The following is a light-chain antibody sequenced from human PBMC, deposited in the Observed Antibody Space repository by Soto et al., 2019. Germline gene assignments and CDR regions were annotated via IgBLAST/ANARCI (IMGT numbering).Light chain of an antibody. J-gene: IGKJ1*01. Sequence: EIVLTQSPGTLSLSPGERATLSCRASQSVSSSYLAWYQQKPGQAPRLLIYGASSRATGIPDRFSGSGSGTEFTLTISSLRPDDFATYYCQHYNSYSETFGQGTKVDI. CDR3: QHYNSYSET. V-gene: IGKV3-20*01. CDR1: QSVSSSY. CDR2: GAS.